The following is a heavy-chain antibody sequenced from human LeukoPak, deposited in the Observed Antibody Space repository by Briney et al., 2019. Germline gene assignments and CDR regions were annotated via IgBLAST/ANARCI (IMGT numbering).Heavy chain of an antibody. CDR1: GFTFSSYA. CDR2: IWYDGSNK. J-gene: IGHJ4*02. CDR3: VKDRWELPSYFDY. Sequence: GGSLRLSCAASGFTFSSYAMRWVRQAPGKGLEWVAVIWYDGSNKYYADSVKGRFTISRDNSKNTLYLQMNRLRAEDTAVYYCVKDRWELPSYFDYWGQGTLVTVSS. V-gene: IGHV3-33*06. D-gene: IGHD1-26*01.